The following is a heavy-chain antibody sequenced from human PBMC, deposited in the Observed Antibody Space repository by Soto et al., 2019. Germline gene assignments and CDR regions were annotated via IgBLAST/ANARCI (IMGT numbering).Heavy chain of an antibody. J-gene: IGHJ6*02. CDR3: ARDSIKPQFGMDV. V-gene: IGHV4-59*01. CDR2: IYNSGNT. Sequence: PSETLSLTCTVSGGSISTYYWSWIRQPPGKGLEWIGYIYNSGNTNYNPSLKSRATISVDMSKNQFSLKLSSVTAADTAVYYCARDSIKPQFGMDVWGQGTTVTVSS. CDR1: GGSISTYY.